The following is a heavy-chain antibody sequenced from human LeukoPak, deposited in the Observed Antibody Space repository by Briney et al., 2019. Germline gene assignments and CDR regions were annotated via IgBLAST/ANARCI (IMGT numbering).Heavy chain of an antibody. CDR1: GGSISSYY. CDR3: ARYYRYYYMDV. J-gene: IGHJ6*03. Sequence: SETLSLTRTVSGGSISSYYWTWIRQPPGKGLEWIGYIFYSGSTNYNPSLKSRVTISVDTSKNQFSLKLSSVTAADTAVYYCARYYRYYYMDVWGKGTTVTVSS. CDR2: IFYSGST. V-gene: IGHV4-59*08.